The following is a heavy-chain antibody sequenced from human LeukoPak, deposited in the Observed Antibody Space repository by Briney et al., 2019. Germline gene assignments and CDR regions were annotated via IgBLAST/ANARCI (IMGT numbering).Heavy chain of an antibody. J-gene: IGHJ4*02. CDR2: IKQDGSQK. V-gene: IGHV3-7*01. Sequence: GGSLRLSCAASGFTFNSYWMNWVRQAPGKGLEWVANIKQDGSQKYYVDSVKGRFTISRDNAKNSLYLQMNNLTAEDAAVYYCARGGTTVTPKNFDYWGQGTLVTVSS. CDR3: ARGGTTVTPKNFDY. CDR1: GFTFNSYW. D-gene: IGHD4-17*01.